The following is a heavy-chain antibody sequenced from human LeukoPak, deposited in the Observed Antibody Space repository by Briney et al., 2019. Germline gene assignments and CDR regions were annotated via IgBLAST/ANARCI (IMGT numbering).Heavy chain of an antibody. V-gene: IGHV3-23*01. CDR2: ISGSGGSP. CDR1: EFTFSSYA. J-gene: IGHJ5*02. D-gene: IGHD2-15*01. CDR3: ARDPLGYCSGGSCDWFDP. Sequence: GGSLRLSCAASEFTFSSYAMSWVRQAPGKGLEWVSAISGSGGSPYYADSVKGRFTISRDNAKNSLYLQMNSLRAEDTAVYYCARDPLGYCSGGSCDWFDPWGQGTLVTVSS.